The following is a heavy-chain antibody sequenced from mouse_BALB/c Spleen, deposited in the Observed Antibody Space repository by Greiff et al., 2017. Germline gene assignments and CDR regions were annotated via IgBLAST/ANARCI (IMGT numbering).Heavy chain of an antibody. Sequence: EVQRVESGGGLVQPGGSRKLSCAASGFTFSSFGMHWVRQAPEKGLEWVAYISSGGGSTYYPDTVKGRFTISRDNAKNTLYLQMSSLKSEDTAMYYCARHYRYYAMDYWGQGTSVTVSS. CDR2: ISSGGGST. CDR1: GFTFSSFG. V-gene: IGHV5-12-1*01. D-gene: IGHD2-14*01. J-gene: IGHJ4*01. CDR3: ARHYRYYAMDY.